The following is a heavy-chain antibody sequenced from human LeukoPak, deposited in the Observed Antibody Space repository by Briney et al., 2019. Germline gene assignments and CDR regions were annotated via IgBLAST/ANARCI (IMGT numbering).Heavy chain of an antibody. D-gene: IGHD5/OR15-5a*01. J-gene: IGHJ5*02. CDR3: ATSSSVTHTRDP. V-gene: IGHV1-2*02. CDR2: INPHSGAK. CDR1: GYGFSDVY. Sequence: GASVNVSCKASGYGFSDVYFNWVRQAPGQGLEGMGWINPHSGAKNYAQRFQGRVSMDASFDTAYMELSRLTSDDTAVYYCATSSSVTHTRDPWGQGTLVTVSS.